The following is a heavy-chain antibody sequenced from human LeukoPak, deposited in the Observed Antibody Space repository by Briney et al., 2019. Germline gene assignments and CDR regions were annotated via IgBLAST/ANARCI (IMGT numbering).Heavy chain of an antibody. CDR3: ARIRVVPAVVYYYYYYYMDV. V-gene: IGHV4-39*07. Sequence: SETLSLTCTVSGGSISTSNYYWGWIRQPPGKGLEWIGNIFYSGSTYYSPSLKSRVTISLDTSRNQFSLKLSSVTAADTAVYYCARIRVVPAVVYYYYYYYMDVWGKGTTVTISS. D-gene: IGHD2-2*01. CDR1: GGSISTSNYY. J-gene: IGHJ6*03. CDR2: IFYSGST.